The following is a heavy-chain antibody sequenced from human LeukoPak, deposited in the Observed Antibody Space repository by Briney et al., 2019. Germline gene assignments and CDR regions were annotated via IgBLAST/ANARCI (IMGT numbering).Heavy chain of an antibody. V-gene: IGHV4-59*01. CDR3: ARENHGYSGSWYNWFDP. Sequence: KASETLSLTCTVSGGSISSYYWSWIRQPPGKGLEWIGYIYYSGSTNYNPSLKSRVTISVDTSKNQFSLKLSSVTAADTAVYYCARENHGYSGSWYNWFDPWGQGTLVTVSS. J-gene: IGHJ5*02. D-gene: IGHD6-13*01. CDR2: IYYSGST. CDR1: GGSISSYY.